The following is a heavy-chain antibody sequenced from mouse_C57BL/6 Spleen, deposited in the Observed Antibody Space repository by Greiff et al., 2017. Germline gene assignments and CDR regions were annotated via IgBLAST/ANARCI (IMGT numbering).Heavy chain of an antibody. CDR2: ISDGGSYT. CDR3: ARDGCNWFAY. V-gene: IGHV5-4*01. Sequence: EVMLVESGGGLVKPGGSLTLSCAASGFTFSSYAMSWVRQTPEKRLEWVATISDGGSYTYYPDNVKGRFTISRDNAKNNLYLQMSHLTSEDTAMYYCARDGCNWFAYWGQGTLVTVSA. J-gene: IGHJ3*01. CDR1: GFTFSSYA. D-gene: IGHD6-5*01.